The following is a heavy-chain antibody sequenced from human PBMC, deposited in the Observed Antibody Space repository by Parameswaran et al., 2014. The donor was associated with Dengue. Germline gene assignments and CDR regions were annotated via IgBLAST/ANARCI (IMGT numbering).Heavy chain of an antibody. V-gene: IGHV1-69*15. CDR2: IIPVFRTA. Sequence: WVRQAPGQGLEWMGSIIPVFRTATYAQNFQDRVTITADESTSTAYMELSSLRSEDTALYYCAISVAPHTTYSLDYWGQGTLVTVSS. CDR3: AISVAPHTTYSLDY. D-gene: IGHD4-11*01. J-gene: IGHJ4*02.